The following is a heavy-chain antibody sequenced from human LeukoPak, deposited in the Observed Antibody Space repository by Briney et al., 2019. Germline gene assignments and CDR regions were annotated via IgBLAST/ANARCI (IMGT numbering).Heavy chain of an antibody. CDR3: AKDRVVGAQAYFDY. J-gene: IGHJ4*02. CDR2: IYSGGST. D-gene: IGHD1-26*01. V-gene: IGHV3-53*01. Sequence: GGSLRLSRAASGFTVSSNYMSWVRQAPGKGLEWVSVIYSGGSTYYADSVKGRFTISRDNSKNTLYLQMNSLRAEDTAVYYCAKDRVVGAQAYFDYWGQGTLVTVSS. CDR1: GFTVSSNY.